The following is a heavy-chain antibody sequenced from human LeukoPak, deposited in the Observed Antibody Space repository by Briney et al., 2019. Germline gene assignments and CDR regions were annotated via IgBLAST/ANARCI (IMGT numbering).Heavy chain of an antibody. CDR1: GGSISSGDYY. V-gene: IGHV4-30-4*01. D-gene: IGHD3-9*01. CDR3: ARDGILTGFDY. J-gene: IGHJ4*02. Sequence: TLSLTCTVSGGSISSGDYYWSWIRQPPGKGLEWIGYICYSGSTYYNPSLKSRVTISVDTSKNQFSLKLSSVTAADTAVYYCARDGILTGFDYWGQGTLVTVSS. CDR2: ICYSGST.